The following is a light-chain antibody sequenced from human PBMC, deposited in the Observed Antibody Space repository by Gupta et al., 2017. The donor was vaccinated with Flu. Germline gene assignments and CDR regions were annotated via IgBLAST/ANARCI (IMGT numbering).Light chain of an antibody. CDR3: SAWDSSLNAFV. V-gene: IGLV10-54*04. CDR2: MNN. CDR1: SNNIGNQG. J-gene: IGLJ2*01. Sequence: QAGLTQPPSASMGLRQTAELTCTGNSNNIGNQGAAWLQHHQGHPPTVLSDMNNNRPSRISGISERFSASRSGNTASLTITGLQPEDEADYYCSAWDSSLNAFVFGGGTKLTVL.